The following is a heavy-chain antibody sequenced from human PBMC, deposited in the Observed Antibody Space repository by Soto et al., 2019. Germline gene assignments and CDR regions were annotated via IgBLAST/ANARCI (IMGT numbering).Heavy chain of an antibody. CDR3: TTAVWGSYRPYYFDY. D-gene: IGHD3-16*02. J-gene: IGHJ4*02. CDR2: IKSKTDGGTT. Sequence: GGSLRLSCAASGFIFSNAWMSWVRQAPGKGLEWVGRIKSKTDGGTTDYAAPVKGRFTISRDDSKNTLYLQMNSLKTEDTAVYYCTTAVWGSYRPYYFDYWGQGTLVTVSS. V-gene: IGHV3-15*01. CDR1: GFIFSNAW.